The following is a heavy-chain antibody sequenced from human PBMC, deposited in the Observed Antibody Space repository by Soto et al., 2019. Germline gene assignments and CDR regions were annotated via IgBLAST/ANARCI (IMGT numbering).Heavy chain of an antibody. Sequence: QVQLVQSGAEVKKPGSSVKVSCKASGGTFSSYTISWVRQAPGQGLEWMGRIIPILGIANYAQKFQGRVTITADKSTSTAYMELSSLRSEDTAVYYCARGYYDPWDPPQPHFDLWGRGTLVTVSS. CDR1: GGTFSSYT. CDR2: IIPILGIA. CDR3: ARGYYDPWDPPQPHFDL. J-gene: IGHJ2*01. D-gene: IGHD3-22*01. V-gene: IGHV1-69*02.